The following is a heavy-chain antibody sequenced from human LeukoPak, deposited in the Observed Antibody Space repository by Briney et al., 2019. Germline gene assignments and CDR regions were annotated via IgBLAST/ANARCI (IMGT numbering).Heavy chain of an antibody. CDR2: IHSSGST. J-gene: IGHJ2*01. V-gene: IGHV4-39*07. CDR1: GGSISSSAYH. Sequence: SETLSLTCTVSGGSISSSAYHWGWIRQPPGKGLEWVGSIHSSGSTYYNLSLKSRVTISVDTSKNQFSLKLSSVTAADTAVYYCARGYYDSSGWEWYFDLWGRGTLVTVSS. CDR3: ARGYYDSSGWEWYFDL. D-gene: IGHD3-22*01.